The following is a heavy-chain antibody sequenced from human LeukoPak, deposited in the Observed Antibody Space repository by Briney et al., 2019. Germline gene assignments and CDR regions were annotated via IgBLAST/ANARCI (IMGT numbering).Heavy chain of an antibody. V-gene: IGHV7-4-1*02. Sequence: ASVKVSCKASGYTFTSYAMNWVRQAPGQGLEWMGWIDTNTGNPTYAQGFTGRFVFSLDTSVSTAYLQISSLKAEDTAVYYCARHIHYYDSSGWEDYWYFDLWGRGTLVTVSS. CDR1: GYTFTSYA. CDR2: IDTNTGNP. J-gene: IGHJ2*01. D-gene: IGHD3-22*01. CDR3: ARHIHYYDSSGWEDYWYFDL.